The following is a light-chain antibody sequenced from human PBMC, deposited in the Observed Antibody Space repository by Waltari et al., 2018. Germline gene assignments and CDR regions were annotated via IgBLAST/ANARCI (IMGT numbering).Light chain of an antibody. CDR3: QQYYSTPWT. V-gene: IGKV4-1*01. J-gene: IGKJ1*01. CDR1: SFLDRSNNKRY. Sequence: SFLDRSNNKRYLLWYQQKPGQPPKLLIYWASTRESGVPDRFSGSGSGTDFTLTINSLQAEDVAVYYCQQYYSTPWTFGQGTKVEIK. CDR2: WAS.